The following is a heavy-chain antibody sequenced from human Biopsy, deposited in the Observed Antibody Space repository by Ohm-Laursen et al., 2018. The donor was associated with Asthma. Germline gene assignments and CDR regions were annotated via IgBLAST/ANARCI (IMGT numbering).Heavy chain of an antibody. V-gene: IGHV1-3*01. D-gene: IGHD3-9*01. Sequence: SVKVSCKASGYTFINYAIHWVRQAPGHSLEWMGWINAANGNTKYSQKFQGRVTITRDTSASTAYMEPRSLRSEDTATYYCARTYYDFLTGQVKDVFGVWGQGTMVTVSS. CDR1: GYTFINYA. J-gene: IGHJ3*01. CDR3: ARTYYDFLTGQVKDVFGV. CDR2: INAANGNT.